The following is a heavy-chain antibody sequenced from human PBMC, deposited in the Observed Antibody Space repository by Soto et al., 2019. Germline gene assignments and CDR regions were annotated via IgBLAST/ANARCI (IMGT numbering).Heavy chain of an antibody. CDR1: VASTSSGGYS. CDR2: IYHSGST. CDR3: ARAVGLLACHGGDCDVDY. V-gene: IGHV4-30-2*01. Sequence: KASETLSLTCAVSVASTSSGGYSGSWIRQPPGKGLEWIGYIYHSGSTYYNPSLKSRGTISVDRSKNQFSLKLRSVTAADTAVYYCARAVGLLACHGGDCDVDYWGQGTLVTVSS. D-gene: IGHD2-21*02. J-gene: IGHJ4*02.